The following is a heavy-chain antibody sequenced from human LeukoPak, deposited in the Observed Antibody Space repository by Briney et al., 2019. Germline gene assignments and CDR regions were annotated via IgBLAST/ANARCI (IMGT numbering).Heavy chain of an antibody. J-gene: IGHJ4*02. CDR3: AREKAVTTSAAFDY. CDR1: GYTITGYY. Sequence: GASVKVSCKASGYTITGYYMHWVRQAPGQGLEWMGWINPNSGSTNYAQKFQGRVTMTRDTSISTAYMELSRLRSDDTAVYYCAREKAVTTSAAFDYWGQGTLVTVSS. D-gene: IGHD4-17*01. CDR2: INPNSGST. V-gene: IGHV1-2*02.